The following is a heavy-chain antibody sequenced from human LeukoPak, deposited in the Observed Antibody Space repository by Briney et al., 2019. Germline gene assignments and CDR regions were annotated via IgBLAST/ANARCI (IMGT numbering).Heavy chain of an antibody. V-gene: IGHV4-31*03. CDR3: ARVIAAAGTDY. Sequence: SQTLSLTCTVSGGSVSSGGYYWSWIRQHPGKGLEWIGYIYYSGNTYYNPSLKSRVTISVDTSKNQFSLKLISVTAADTAVYYCARVIAAAGTDYWGQGTLVTVSS. D-gene: IGHD6-13*01. CDR1: GGSVSSGGYY. J-gene: IGHJ4*02. CDR2: IYYSGNT.